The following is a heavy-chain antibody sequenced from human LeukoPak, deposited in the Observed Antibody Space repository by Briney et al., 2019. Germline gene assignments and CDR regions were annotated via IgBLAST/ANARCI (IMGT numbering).Heavy chain of an antibody. V-gene: IGHV3-66*04. Sequence: GGSLRLSCAASGFTVRSSYVSWVRQAPGKGLEWVSLIYSGGSTYYADSVKGRFTISRDNSKNTLYLQMNSLRAEDTAVYYCARQRAFDIWGQGTMVTVSS. CDR2: IYSGGST. J-gene: IGHJ3*02. CDR3: ARQRAFDI. CDR1: GFTVRSSY.